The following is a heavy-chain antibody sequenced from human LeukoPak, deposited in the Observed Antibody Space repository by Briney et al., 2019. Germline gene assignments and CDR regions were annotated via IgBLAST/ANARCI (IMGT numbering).Heavy chain of an antibody. Sequence: PSETLSLTCAVYGGSFSGYYWSWIRQPPGKGLEWIGEINHSGSTNYNPSLKSRVTISVDTSKNQFSLKLSSVTAADTAVYYCAREGYPRRYCSSTSCRGGYYYMDVWGKGTTVTVSS. J-gene: IGHJ6*03. CDR1: GGSFSGYY. CDR3: AREGYPRRYCSSTSCRGGYYYMDV. D-gene: IGHD2-2*01. V-gene: IGHV4-34*01. CDR2: INHSGST.